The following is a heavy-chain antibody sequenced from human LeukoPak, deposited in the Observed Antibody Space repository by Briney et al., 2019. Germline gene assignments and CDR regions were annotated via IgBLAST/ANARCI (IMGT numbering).Heavy chain of an antibody. Sequence: GGSLRLSCAASGFTFSSYAMSWVRQAPGKGLEWVSAISGSGGSTYYADSVKGRFTISRDNSKNTLYLQMNSLRAEDTAVYYCAKDINYYDSSGYSYYMDVWGKGTTVTISS. V-gene: IGHV3-23*01. CDR2: ISGSGGST. CDR1: GFTFSSYA. D-gene: IGHD3-22*01. J-gene: IGHJ6*03. CDR3: AKDINYYDSSGYSYYMDV.